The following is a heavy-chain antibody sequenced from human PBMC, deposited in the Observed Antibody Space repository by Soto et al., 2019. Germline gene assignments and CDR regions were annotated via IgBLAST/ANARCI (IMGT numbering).Heavy chain of an antibody. CDR2: INAGNGNT. J-gene: IGHJ5*02. V-gene: IGHV1-3*01. CDR3: ARDYVGDYVGFDP. D-gene: IGHD4-17*01. Sequence: QVQLVQSGAEVKKPGASVKVSCKASGYTFTSYAVHWVRQAPGQRLEWMGWINAGNGNTKYSQKFQGRVTITRDTSASTAYMELSSLRSEDTAVYYCARDYVGDYVGFDPWGQGTLVTVSS. CDR1: GYTFTSYA.